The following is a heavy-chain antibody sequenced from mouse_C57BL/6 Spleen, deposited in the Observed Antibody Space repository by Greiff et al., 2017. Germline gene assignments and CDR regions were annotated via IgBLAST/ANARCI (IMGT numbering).Heavy chain of an antibody. CDR3: ARTRRDSNYDYYAMDY. V-gene: IGHV3-6*01. CDR2: ISYDGSN. D-gene: IGHD2-5*01. J-gene: IGHJ4*01. Sequence: DVQLQESGPGLVKPSQSLSLTCSVTGYSITSGYYWNWIRQLPGNKLEWMGYISYDGSNNYNPSLKNRIPITRDTSKNQFFLKMNSVTTEDTATYYCARTRRDSNYDYYAMDYWGQGTSVTVSS. CDR1: GYSITSGYY.